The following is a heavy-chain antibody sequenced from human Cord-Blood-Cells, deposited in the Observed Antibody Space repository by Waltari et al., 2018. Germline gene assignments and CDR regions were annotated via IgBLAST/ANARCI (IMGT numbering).Heavy chain of an antibody. V-gene: IGHV4-34*01. CDR3: ARLFLDTAMVTDYYYGMDV. CDR1: GGSFSGYY. CDR2: INHSGST. Sequence: QVQLQQWGAGLLKPSETLSLTCAVYGGSFSGYYWSWIRQPPGKGLEWIGEINHSGSTNYNPSLKNRVTISVDTSKNQFSLKLSSVTAADTAVYYCARLFLDTAMVTDYYYGMDVWGQGTTVTVSS. J-gene: IGHJ6*02. D-gene: IGHD5-18*01.